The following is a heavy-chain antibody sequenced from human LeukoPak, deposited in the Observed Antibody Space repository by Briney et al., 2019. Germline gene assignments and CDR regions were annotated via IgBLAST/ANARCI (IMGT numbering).Heavy chain of an antibody. CDR2: ISAYNGNT. CDR3: ARTDGYYYGSGPFDY. V-gene: IGHV1-18*01. D-gene: IGHD3-10*01. CDR1: GYTFTSYG. J-gene: IGHJ4*02. Sequence: ASVKVSCKASGYTFTSYGISWVRQAPGQGLEWMGWISAYNGNTNYAQKPQGRVTMTTDTSTSTAYMELRSLRSDDTAVYYCARTDGYYYGSGPFDYWGQGTLVTVSS.